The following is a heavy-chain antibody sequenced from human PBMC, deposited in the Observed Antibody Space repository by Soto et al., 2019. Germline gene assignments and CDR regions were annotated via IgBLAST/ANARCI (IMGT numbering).Heavy chain of an antibody. D-gene: IGHD3-22*01. J-gene: IGHJ2*01. V-gene: IGHV3-30-3*01. CDR2: MSYDGSRR. CDR1: GFTFSSYV. Sequence: QVQLVESGGGVVQPGRSLRLSCAASGFTFSSYVMHWVRQAPGKGLEWVALMSYDGSRRYYAESVKGRFTISRDNSKNTLFLQMNSLRTDDTANYYFARDSMFGGYANWYFDLCGRGTLATVSS. CDR3: ARDSMFGGYANWYFDL.